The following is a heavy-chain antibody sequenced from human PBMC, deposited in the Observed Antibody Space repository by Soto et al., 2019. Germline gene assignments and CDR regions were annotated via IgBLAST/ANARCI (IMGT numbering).Heavy chain of an antibody. D-gene: IGHD6-13*01. CDR3: AYSSTPFDY. Sequence: EVQLLESGGGLVQPGGSRSLSCAASGFTFSSYARGGVGRAPGKGLEWVSAISGSGGSTYYADSVKGRFTISRDNSKNTLYLQMNSLRAEDTAVYYCAYSSTPFDYWGQGTLVTVSS. V-gene: IGHV3-23*01. CDR1: GFTFSSYA. CDR2: ISGSGGST. J-gene: IGHJ4*02.